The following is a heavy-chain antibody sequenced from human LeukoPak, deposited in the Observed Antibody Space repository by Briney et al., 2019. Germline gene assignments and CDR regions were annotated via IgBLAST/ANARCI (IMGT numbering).Heavy chain of an antibody. V-gene: IGHV3-30*18. CDR1: GFTFSSYG. CDR3: AKGLRLRELSSPFTH. D-gene: IGHD3-16*02. J-gene: IGHJ4*02. CDR2: ISYDGSNK. Sequence: GGPLRLSCAASGFTFSSYGMHWVRQAPGKGLEWVAVISYDGSNKYYADSVKGRFTISRDNSKNTLYLQMNSLRAEDTAVYYCAKGLRLRELSSPFTHWGQGTLVTVSS.